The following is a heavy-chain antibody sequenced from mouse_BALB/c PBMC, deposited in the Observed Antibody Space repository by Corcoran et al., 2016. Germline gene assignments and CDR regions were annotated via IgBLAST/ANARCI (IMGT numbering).Heavy chain of an antibody. D-gene: IGHD2-4*01. CDR3: ARGGITPFAY. CDR2: INTYTGEP. J-gene: IGHJ3*01. V-gene: IGHV9-1*02. Sequence: QIQLVQSGPELKKPGDTVKISCKASGYTFTNYGMKWVKQAPGKGLKWMGWINTYTGEPTYADEFKGRFAFSLETSASTAYLQINNLKNEDMATYFCARGGITPFAYWGQGTLVTVSA. CDR1: GYTFTNYG.